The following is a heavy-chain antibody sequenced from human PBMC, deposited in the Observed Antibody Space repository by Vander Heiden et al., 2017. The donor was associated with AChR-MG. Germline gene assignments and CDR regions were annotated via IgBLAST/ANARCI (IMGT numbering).Heavy chain of an antibody. V-gene: IGHV3-30*18. CDR1: GFTFSSSG. CDR3: AKDPGPTYYYDSSGYYYVV. D-gene: IGHD3-22*01. CDR2: ISYDGSNK. J-gene: IGHJ4*02. Sequence: QVQLVESGGGVVQPGRSLRLSCAASGFTFSSSGMHWVRQAPGKGLEWVAVISYDGSNKYYADSVKGRFTISRDNSKNTLYLQMNSLRAEDTAVYYCAKDPGPTYYYDSSGYYYVVWGQGTLVTVSS.